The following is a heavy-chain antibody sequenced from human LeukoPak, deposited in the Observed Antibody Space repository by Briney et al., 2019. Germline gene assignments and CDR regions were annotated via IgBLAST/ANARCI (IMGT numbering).Heavy chain of an antibody. J-gene: IGHJ1*01. Sequence: PGGSLRLSCAASGFTFSSYAMSWVRQAPGKGLEWVSAISGSGGSTYYADSVKGRFTISRDNSKNTLYLQMNSLRAEDTAVYYCATHMIVVVTPSEYFQHWGQGTLVTVSS. CDR3: ATHMIVVVTPSEYFQH. D-gene: IGHD3-22*01. CDR1: GFTFSSYA. V-gene: IGHV3-23*01. CDR2: ISGSGGST.